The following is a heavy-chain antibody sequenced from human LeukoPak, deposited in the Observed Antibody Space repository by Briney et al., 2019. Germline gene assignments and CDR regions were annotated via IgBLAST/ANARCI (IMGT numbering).Heavy chain of an antibody. J-gene: IGHJ6*03. Sequence: PSETLSLTCTVSGGSISSYYWSWIRQPPGKGLEWIGEINHSGSTNYNPSLKSRVTISVDTSKNQFSLKLSSVTAADTAVYYCARGVCSGGSCYLRRAYYYYMDVWGKGTTVTVSS. D-gene: IGHD2-15*01. CDR1: GGSISSYY. V-gene: IGHV4-34*01. CDR2: INHSGST. CDR3: ARGVCSGGSCYLRRAYYYYMDV.